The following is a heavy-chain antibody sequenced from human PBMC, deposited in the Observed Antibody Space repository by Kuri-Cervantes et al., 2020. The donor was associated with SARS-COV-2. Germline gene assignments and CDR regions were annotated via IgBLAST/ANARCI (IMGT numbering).Heavy chain of an antibody. CDR2: VRRDGSNY. CDR1: GFSFSYYG. Sequence: GGSLRLSCAASGFSFSYYGMHWVRQAPGKGLEWVGFVRRDGSNYYYADSVKGRFTISRENAKNSLYLQMNSLRAEDTAVYYCARVRGGSYSIYYFDYWGQGTLVTVSS. V-gene: IGHV3-30*02. CDR3: ARVRGGSYSIYYFDY. D-gene: IGHD1-26*01. J-gene: IGHJ4*02.